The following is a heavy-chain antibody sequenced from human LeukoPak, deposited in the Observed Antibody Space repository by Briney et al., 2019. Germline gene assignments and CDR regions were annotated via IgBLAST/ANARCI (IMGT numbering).Heavy chain of an antibody. CDR1: GFTFSSHS. D-gene: IGHD2-21*01. V-gene: IGHV3-21*01. Sequence: GGSLRLSCAASGFTFSSHSMNWVRQAPGRGLEWVSYISSSGSYIYYADSVRGRFTISRDNAKNSLCLQMTSLRAEDTAVYYCARDSDFIPDSWGQGTLVTVSS. J-gene: IGHJ4*02. CDR3: ARDSDFIPDS. CDR2: ISSSGSYI.